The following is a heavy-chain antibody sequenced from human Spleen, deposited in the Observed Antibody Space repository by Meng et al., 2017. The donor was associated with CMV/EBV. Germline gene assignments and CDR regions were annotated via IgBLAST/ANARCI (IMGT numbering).Heavy chain of an antibody. D-gene: IGHD3-3*01. J-gene: IGHJ4*02. CDR1: GFTVSSNY. V-gene: IGHV3-66*02. CDR3: ARGITIFGVVIND. CDR2: IYSGGST. Sequence: GESLKISCAASGFTVSSNYMSWVRQAPGKGLEWVSVIYSGGSTYYADSVKGRFTISRDNSKNTLYLQMNSLRAEDTAVYYCARGITIFGVVINDWGQGTLVTVSS.